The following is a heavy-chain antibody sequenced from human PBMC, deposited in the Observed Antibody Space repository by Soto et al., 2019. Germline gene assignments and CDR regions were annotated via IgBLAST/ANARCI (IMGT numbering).Heavy chain of an antibody. Sequence: GGSLRLSCAASGFSFRDYFMSWIRQAPGKGLEWVSYIGPYGNSIYYADSVKGRFTISRDDTKKSLYLHMNSLRAEDTAVYYCARDDYTYGVYWGQGXLVTVYS. CDR3: ARDDYTYGVY. D-gene: IGHD3-3*01. CDR2: IGPYGNSI. J-gene: IGHJ4*02. CDR1: GFSFRDYF. V-gene: IGHV3-11*01.